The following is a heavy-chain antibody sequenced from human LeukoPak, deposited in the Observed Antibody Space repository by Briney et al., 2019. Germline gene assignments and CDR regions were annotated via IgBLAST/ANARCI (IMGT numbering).Heavy chain of an antibody. D-gene: IGHD3-22*01. J-gene: IGHJ6*03. Sequence: ASVKVSCKASGYTFTSYGISWVRQAPGQGLEWMGWISAYNGNTNYAQKLQGRVTMTTDTSTSTAYMELRSLRSDDTAVYYCARAQSGYYDSSGYPYHYYYYYYYMDVWGKGTTVTVSS. V-gene: IGHV1-18*01. CDR1: GYTFTSYG. CDR3: ARAQSGYYDSSGYPYHYYYYYYYMDV. CDR2: ISAYNGNT.